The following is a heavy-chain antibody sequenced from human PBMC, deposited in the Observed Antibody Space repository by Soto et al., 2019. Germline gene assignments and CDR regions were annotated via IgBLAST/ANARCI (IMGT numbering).Heavy chain of an antibody. J-gene: IGHJ3*02. D-gene: IGHD1-26*01. Sequence: ASVKVSCKASGYTFTSYGISWVRQAPGQGLEWMGWISAYNGNTNYAQKLQGRVTMTTDTSTSTAYMELRSLRSDDTAVYYCAREGSSGSYYPILGAFDIWGQGTMVTVSS. CDR2: ISAYNGNT. CDR3: AREGSSGSYYPILGAFDI. V-gene: IGHV1-18*01. CDR1: GYTFTSYG.